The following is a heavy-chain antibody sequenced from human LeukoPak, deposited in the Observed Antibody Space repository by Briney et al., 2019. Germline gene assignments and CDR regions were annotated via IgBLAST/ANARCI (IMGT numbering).Heavy chain of an antibody. CDR1: GGSINSGGHY. D-gene: IGHD2-2*01. CDR3: ARVYTAMLRWFDP. Sequence: KPSETLSLTCTVSGGSINSGGHYWSWIRQHPGKVLEWIGYIYYSGSTYSNPSLKSRVSISVDTSKNQFSLKLNSVTAADTAVYYCARVYTAMLRWFDPWGQGTLVTVSS. V-gene: IGHV4-31*03. J-gene: IGHJ5*02. CDR2: IYYSGST.